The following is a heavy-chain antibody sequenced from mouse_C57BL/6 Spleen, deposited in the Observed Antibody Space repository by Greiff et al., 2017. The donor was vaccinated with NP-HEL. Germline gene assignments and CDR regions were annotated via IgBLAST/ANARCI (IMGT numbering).Heavy chain of an antibody. CDR2: IWSGGST. V-gene: IGHV2-4*01. CDR1: GFSLTSYG. Sequence: VQVVESGPGLVQPSQSLSITCTVSGFSLTSYGVHWVRQPPGKGLEWLGVIWSGGSTDYNAAFISRLSISKDNSKSQVFFKMNSLQADDTAIYYCAKNSHYYGRGYFDVWGTGTTVTVSS. J-gene: IGHJ1*03. D-gene: IGHD1-1*01. CDR3: AKNSHYYGRGYFDV.